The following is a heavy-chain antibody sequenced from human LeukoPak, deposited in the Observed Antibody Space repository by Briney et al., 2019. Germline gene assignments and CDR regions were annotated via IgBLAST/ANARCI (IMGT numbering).Heavy chain of an antibody. CDR2: IYYSGST. CDR3: ARDFVDSYYVGVSYFDY. V-gene: IGHV4-59*01. Sequence: SETLSLTCAVSGGSISRYYWSWIWQPPGKGLEWIGYIYYSGSTNYSPSLKSRVAISVDTSKNQFSLKLISVTAADTAVYYCARDFVDSYYVGVSYFDYWGQGALVIVSS. CDR1: GGSISRYY. J-gene: IGHJ4*02. D-gene: IGHD4-11*01.